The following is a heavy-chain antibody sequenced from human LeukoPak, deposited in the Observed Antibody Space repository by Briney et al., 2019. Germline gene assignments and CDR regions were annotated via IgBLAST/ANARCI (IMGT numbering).Heavy chain of an antibody. J-gene: IGHJ4*02. Sequence: GGSLRLSYAAFGFPLSSYAMSWVRQAPGKGLEWVSATSSSDAGTYHADSVRGRFTISRDNSKNTLYLQMNSLRVEDAAVYYCAREKDSSSLGNSFDYWGQGTLVTVSS. CDR3: AREKDSSSLGNSFDY. CDR1: GFPLSSYA. D-gene: IGHD6-6*01. V-gene: IGHV3-23*01. CDR2: TSSSDAGT.